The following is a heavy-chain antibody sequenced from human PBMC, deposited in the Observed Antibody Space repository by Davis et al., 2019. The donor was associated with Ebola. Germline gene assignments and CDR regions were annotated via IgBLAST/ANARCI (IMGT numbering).Heavy chain of an antibody. CDR3: AKGVVISPIDY. CDR1: GFTFSSYS. J-gene: IGHJ4*02. CDR2: ISSSSSYI. D-gene: IGHD3-3*01. V-gene: IGHV3-21*01. Sequence: PGGSLRLSCAASGFTFSSYSMNWVRQAPGKGLEWVSSISSSSSYIYYADSVKGRFTISRDNAKNSLYLQMNSLRAEDTAVYYCAKGVVISPIDYWGQGTLVTVSS.